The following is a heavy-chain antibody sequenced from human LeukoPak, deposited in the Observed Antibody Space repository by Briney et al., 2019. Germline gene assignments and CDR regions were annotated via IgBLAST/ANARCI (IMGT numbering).Heavy chain of an antibody. CDR2: IYTNGGA. J-gene: IGHJ4*02. CDR3: AREPPGY. CDR1: GGSVTSGNYY. Sequence: SETLSLTCTVSGGSVTSGNYYWNWIWQPAGKGLEWIGRIYTNGGASYNPSLKSRVTISIDASKNQFSLKLSSVTAADTAVYYCAREPPGYWGQGILVTVSS. V-gene: IGHV4-61*02.